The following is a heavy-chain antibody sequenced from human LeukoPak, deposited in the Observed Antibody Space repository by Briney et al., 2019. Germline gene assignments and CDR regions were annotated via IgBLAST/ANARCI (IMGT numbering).Heavy chain of an antibody. Sequence: SETLSLTCAVYGGSFSGYYWSWIRQPPGKGLEWIGEINHSGSTNYNPSLKSRVTISVDTSKNQFSLKLSSVTAADTAVYYCARGQGRWLYYYGSAYRLGAFDIWGQGTMVTVSS. CDR2: INHSGST. J-gene: IGHJ3*02. CDR1: GGSFSGYY. D-gene: IGHD3-10*01. CDR3: ARGQGRWLYYYGSAYRLGAFDI. V-gene: IGHV4-34*01.